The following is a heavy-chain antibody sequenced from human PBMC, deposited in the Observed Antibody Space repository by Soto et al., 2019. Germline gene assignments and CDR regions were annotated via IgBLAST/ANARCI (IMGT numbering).Heavy chain of an antibody. CDR2: VDADGSGT. Sequence: PGGSLRLSCAASGFSFSSYGMHWVRQAPGTGLVWVSRVDADGSGTTYAGSVKGRFSISRDNAKNTVSLQMNNLRAEDTAVYYCAGASGWKFDYWGLGVLVTVS. CDR1: GFSFSSYG. CDR3: AGASGWKFDY. D-gene: IGHD1-1*01. V-gene: IGHV3-74*01. J-gene: IGHJ4*02.